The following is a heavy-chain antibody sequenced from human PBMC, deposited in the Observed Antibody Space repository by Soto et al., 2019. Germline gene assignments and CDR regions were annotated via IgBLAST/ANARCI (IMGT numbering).Heavy chain of an antibody. CDR2: ISYDESHK. CDR3: AKDLFTMVRLFDS. D-gene: IGHD3-10*01. Sequence: GGSLRLSCAASGFTLRSYGMHWVRQAPGKGLEWLAVISYDESHKYYADSVKGRFTISRDTSKNALYLQMYSLRAEDTAVYYCAKDLFTMVRLFDSWGQGTLVTVSS. CDR1: GFTLRSYG. J-gene: IGHJ4*02. V-gene: IGHV3-30*18.